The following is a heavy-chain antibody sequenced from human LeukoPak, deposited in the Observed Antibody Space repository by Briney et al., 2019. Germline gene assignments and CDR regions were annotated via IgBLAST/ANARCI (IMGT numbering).Heavy chain of an antibody. D-gene: IGHD3-10*01. J-gene: IGHJ6*03. CDR3: VKSLVRGVIRGGYYYYMDV. CDR1: GFIFSSFS. Sequence: GGSLRLSCAASGFIFSSFSMNWVRQAPGKGLEWISYISSSSRTIYYADSVKGRFTISRDNPRNTLHLQMNSLRAEDTAIYYCVKSLVRGVIRGGYYYYMDVWGNGTTVIISS. V-gene: IGHV3-48*01. CDR2: ISSSSRTI.